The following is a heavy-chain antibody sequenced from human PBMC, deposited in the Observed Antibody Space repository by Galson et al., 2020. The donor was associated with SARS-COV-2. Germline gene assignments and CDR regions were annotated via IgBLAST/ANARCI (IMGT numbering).Heavy chain of an antibody. D-gene: IGHD5-18*01. CDR2: IMPIFVTA. V-gene: IGHV1-69*05. Sequence: GASEKVPRKDSRGTFNSYAKRRLRQDPGHGMEWMGGIMPIFVTANYAQKFQGRVTITTDESTSTAYMEPSSQRSEDTAVYYCSSTFVDTASPRGFDYWGQGTLVTVSS. CDR3: SSTFVDTASPRGFDY. J-gene: IGHJ4*02. CDR1: RGTFNSYA.